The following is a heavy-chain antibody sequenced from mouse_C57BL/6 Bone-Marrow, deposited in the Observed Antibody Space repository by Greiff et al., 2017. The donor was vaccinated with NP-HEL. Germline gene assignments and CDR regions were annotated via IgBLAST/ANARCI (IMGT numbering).Heavy chain of an antibody. J-gene: IGHJ2*01. CDR1: GFTFSNYW. V-gene: IGHV6-3*01. D-gene: IGHD1-1*01. CDR3: TGGYGSTFDY. Sequence: EVQRVESGGGLVQPGGSMKLSCVASGFTFSNYWMNWVRQSPEKGLEWVAQIRLKSDNYATHYAESVKGRFTISRDDSKSSVFLQMNNLRAEDTGIYYCTGGYGSTFDYWGQGTTLTVSS. CDR2: IRLKSDNYAT.